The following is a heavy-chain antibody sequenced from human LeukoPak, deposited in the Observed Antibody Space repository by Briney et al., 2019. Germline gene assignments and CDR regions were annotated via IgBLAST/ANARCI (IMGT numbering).Heavy chain of an antibody. CDR1: GFSFSNYD. D-gene: IGHD2-21*02. CDR2: IGVGGDT. Sequence: GGSLRLSCAAYGFSFSNYDMHWFRQSAGKGLEWVSGIGVGGDTYYQESVKGRFIISRDNAENSLYLEMDSLRAGDTAVYFCARDVTPIGLWYFDVWGRGTLVTVSS. J-gene: IGHJ2*01. V-gene: IGHV3-13*01. CDR3: ARDVTPIGLWYFDV.